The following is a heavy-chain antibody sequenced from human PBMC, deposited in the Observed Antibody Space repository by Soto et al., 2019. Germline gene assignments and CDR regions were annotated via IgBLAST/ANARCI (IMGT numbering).Heavy chain of an antibody. D-gene: IGHD4-17*01. V-gene: IGHV3-33*01. CDR3: ARGAHGDYRSLGLFY. Sequence: GGSLRLSCAASGFTFSSYGMHWVRQAPGKGLEWVAVIWYDGSNKYYADSVKGRFTISRDNSKNTLYLQMNSLRAEDTAVYYCARGAHGDYRSLGLFYWGQGTLVTVSS. CDR1: GFTFSSYG. CDR2: IWYDGSNK. J-gene: IGHJ4*02.